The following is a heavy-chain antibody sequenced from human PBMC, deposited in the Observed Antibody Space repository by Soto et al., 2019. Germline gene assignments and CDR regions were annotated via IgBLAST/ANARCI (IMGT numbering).Heavy chain of an antibody. CDR1: GYTFTNYY. CDR3: ARAAWTTEINVLNDVFDF. V-gene: IGHV1-46*03. CDR2: INPNGGST. Sequence: ASVKVSCKASGYTFTNYYIDWVRQAPGQGLEWMGIINPNGGSTTYVQKFQGRVTMTRDTSTSTVYMELSSLRSEDTAVYYCARAAWTTEINVLNDVFDFWGQGTMVTVSS. D-gene: IGHD4-4*01. J-gene: IGHJ3*01.